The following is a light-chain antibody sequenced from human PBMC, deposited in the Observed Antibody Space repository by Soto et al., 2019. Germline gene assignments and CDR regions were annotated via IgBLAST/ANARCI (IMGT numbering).Light chain of an antibody. CDR2: EVT. CDR3: SSYRRPTTLV. Sequence: QSALTQPASVSGSPGQSITISCTGTSADIGDYNWVSWYQQHPGRAPKLIIYEVTNRPSGLSDRFSGSKSGNTASLTISGLQTDDEADYFCSSYRRPTTLVFGPGTKVTVL. CDR1: SADIGDYNW. J-gene: IGLJ1*01. V-gene: IGLV2-14*03.